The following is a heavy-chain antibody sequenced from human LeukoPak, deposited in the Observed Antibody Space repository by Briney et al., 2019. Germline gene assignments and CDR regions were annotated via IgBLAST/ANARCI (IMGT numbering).Heavy chain of an antibody. CDR1: GYTFTSYG. CDR3: ARVRHPEQWLVRDYAMDV. V-gene: IGHV1-18*01. D-gene: IGHD6-19*01. CDR2: ISAYNGNT. J-gene: IGHJ6*02. Sequence: ASVKVSCKASGYTFTSYGISWVRQAPGQGLGWMGWISAYNGNTNYAQKLQGRVTMTTDTSTSTAYMELRSLRSDDTAVYYCARVRHPEQWLVRDYAMDVWGQGTTVTVSS.